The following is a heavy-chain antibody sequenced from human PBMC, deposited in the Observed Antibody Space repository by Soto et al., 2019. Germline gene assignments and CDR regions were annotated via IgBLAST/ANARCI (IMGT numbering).Heavy chain of an antibody. J-gene: IGHJ2*01. CDR2: IYYSGST. D-gene: IGHD4-17*01. CDR1: GGSISSYY. CDR3: ARRGQDGDYGDKLNWYFDL. Sequence: PSETLSLTCTVSGGSISSYYWSWIRQPPGKGLEWIGYIYYSGSTNYNPSLKSRVTISVDTSKNQFSLKLSSVTAADTAVYYCARRGQDGDYGDKLNWYFDLWGRGTLVTVPQ. V-gene: IGHV4-59*08.